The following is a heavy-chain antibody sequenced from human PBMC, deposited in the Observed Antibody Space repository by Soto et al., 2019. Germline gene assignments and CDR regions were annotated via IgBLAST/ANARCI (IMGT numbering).Heavy chain of an antibody. V-gene: IGHV1-69*13. CDR3: ARETAPIWSGYYQHLNWFDP. J-gene: IGHJ5*02. D-gene: IGHD3-3*01. Sequence: GASVKVSCKASGGTFSSYAISWVRQAPGQGLEWMGGIIPIFGTANYAQKFQGRVTITADESTSTAYMELSSLRSEDTAVYYCARETAPIWSGYYQHLNWFDPWGQGTLVTVSS. CDR2: IIPIFGTA. CDR1: GGTFSSYA.